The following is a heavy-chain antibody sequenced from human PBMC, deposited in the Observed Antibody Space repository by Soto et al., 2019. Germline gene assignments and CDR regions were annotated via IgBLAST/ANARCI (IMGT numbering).Heavy chain of an antibody. D-gene: IGHD1-26*01. CDR3: ARGLISGSHYSGGWYYFDS. CDR1: GGSFSDYI. CDR2: INHSGSA. V-gene: IGHV4-34*01. Sequence: SETLSLTCDVYGGSFSDYIWTWIRQTPGKGLQWIGQINHSGSANYNPSLKGRVTISVHTSSSQFSLELSSVTAADTAVYYCARGLISGSHYSGGWYYFDSWGQGTQVTVSS. J-gene: IGHJ4*02.